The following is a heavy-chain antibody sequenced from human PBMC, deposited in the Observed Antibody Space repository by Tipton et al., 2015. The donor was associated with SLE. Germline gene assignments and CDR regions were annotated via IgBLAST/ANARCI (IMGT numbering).Heavy chain of an antibody. V-gene: IGHV3-15*01. D-gene: IGHD3-3*01. CDR1: GFTFSNAW. Sequence: SLRLSCAASGFTFSNAWMSWVRQAPGKGLEWVGRIKSKTDGGTTDYAAPVKGRFTISRDDSKNTLYLQMNSLKTEDTAVYYCTTQGGRFWEWSPHDDAFDIWGQGTMVTVSS. J-gene: IGHJ3*02. CDR3: TTQGGRFWEWSPHDDAFDI. CDR2: IKSKTDGGTT.